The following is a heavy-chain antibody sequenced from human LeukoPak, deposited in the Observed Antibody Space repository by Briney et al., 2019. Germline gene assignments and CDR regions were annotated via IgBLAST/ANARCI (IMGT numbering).Heavy chain of an antibody. CDR2: ISSSSTI. CDR3: ARGAYYYED. D-gene: IGHD3-22*01. J-gene: IGHJ4*02. V-gene: IGHV3-48*01. Sequence: PGGSLRLSCAASGFTFSSHSMNWDRQAPGKGLEWVSYISSSSTIYYADSVKGRFTISRDNAKNSLYLQMNSLRAEDTAVYYCARGAYYYEDWGQGTLVTVSS. CDR1: GFTFSSHS.